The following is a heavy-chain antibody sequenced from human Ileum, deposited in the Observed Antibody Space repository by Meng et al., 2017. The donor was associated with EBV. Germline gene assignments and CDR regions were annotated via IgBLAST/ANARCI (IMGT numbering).Heavy chain of an antibody. J-gene: IGHJ4*02. CDR3: VRGGTYYLSY. CDR2: MYPTGPT. Sequence: QVLMQGSGHGLVKPSQTLYLTGAISGGSSSSDYWWSWVRQSPEKGLEWIGEMYPTGPTYYNPSLKGRVSISIDKSKNQLSLKLNSVTAADTAVYYCVRGGTYYLSYWGQGSLVTVSS. D-gene: IGHD1-26*01. V-gene: IGHV4-4*02. CDR1: GGSSSSDYW.